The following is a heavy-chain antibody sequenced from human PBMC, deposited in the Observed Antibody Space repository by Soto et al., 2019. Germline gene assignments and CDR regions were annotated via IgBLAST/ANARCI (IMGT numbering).Heavy chain of an antibody. CDR3: ARVGDIAVAGTWYYFDY. V-gene: IGHV1-69*12. J-gene: IGHJ4*02. CDR1: GGTFSSYA. D-gene: IGHD6-19*01. Sequence: QVQLVQSGAEVKKPGSSVKVSCKASGGTFSSYAISWVRQAPGQGLEWMGGIIPIFGTANYAQKFQGRVTITAXXSXSXXYMELSSLRSEDTAVYYCARVGDIAVAGTWYYFDYWGQGTLVTVSS. CDR2: IIPIFGTA.